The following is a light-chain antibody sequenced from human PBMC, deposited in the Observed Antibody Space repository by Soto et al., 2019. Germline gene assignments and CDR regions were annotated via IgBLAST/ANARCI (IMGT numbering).Light chain of an antibody. Sequence: DIQMTQSPSSVSASVEDRVTITCRASQDISGWLAWFQQKPGKAPNLLIYAASILQSGVPSRFSGSGSGTDFTLTITYLQPEDFATYYCQQANSFPWTFGQGTKVEL. CDR2: AAS. CDR1: QDISGW. V-gene: IGKV1D-12*01. J-gene: IGKJ1*01. CDR3: QQANSFPWT.